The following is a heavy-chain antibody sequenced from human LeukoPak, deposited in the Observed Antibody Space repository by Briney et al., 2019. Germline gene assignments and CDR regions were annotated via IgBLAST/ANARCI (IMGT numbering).Heavy chain of an antibody. Sequence: PGGSLRLSCKGSGYSFTSYRISWVRQMPGKGLEWMGRIDPSDSYTYYSPSFQGHVTISADKSISTAYLQWSSLKASDTAMYYCARHDYGSYNWFDPWGQGTLVTVSS. D-gene: IGHD5-12*01. V-gene: IGHV5-10-1*01. CDR1: GYSFTSYR. CDR3: ARHDYGSYNWFDP. CDR2: IDPSDSYT. J-gene: IGHJ5*02.